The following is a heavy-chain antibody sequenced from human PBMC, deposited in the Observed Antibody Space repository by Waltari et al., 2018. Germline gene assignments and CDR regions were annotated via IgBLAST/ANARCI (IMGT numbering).Heavy chain of an antibody. V-gene: IGHV1-24*01. CDR2: FDPEDGET. Sequence: QVQLVQSGAEVTKPGASVKVACQVPGDTPPQLTNHSVRQASGRGLEWMGGFDPEDGETIYAQKFQGRVTMTEETSTDTAYMGLSSLRSEDTAVYYCATDPLWFGELLSNRGFDPWGQGTLVTVSS. CDR1: GDTPPQLT. CDR3: ATDPLWFGELLSNRGFDP. J-gene: IGHJ5*02. D-gene: IGHD3-10*01.